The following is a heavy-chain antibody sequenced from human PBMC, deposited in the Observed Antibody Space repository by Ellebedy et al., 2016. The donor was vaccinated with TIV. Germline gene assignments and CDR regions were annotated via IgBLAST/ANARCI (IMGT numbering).Heavy chain of an antibody. CDR3: ARNGISIFGDTDAFDV. D-gene: IGHD3-3*01. V-gene: IGHV4-59*01. CDR1: RGSLSPYY. Sequence: MPSETLSLTCTVSRGSLSPYYWSWIRQPPGKGLEWLGYVFHTGSTTYKSSLRSRITMSVDTSKNQLSLNLTSVTAADTAIYYCARNGISIFGDTDAFDVWGQGTVVTVSS. J-gene: IGHJ3*01. CDR2: VFHTGST.